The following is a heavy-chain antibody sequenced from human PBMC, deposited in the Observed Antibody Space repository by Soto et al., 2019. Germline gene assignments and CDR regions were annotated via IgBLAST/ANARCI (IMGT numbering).Heavy chain of an antibody. CDR3: ARARSGSYLQTPRRNWFDP. V-gene: IGHV1-46*03. Sequence: QVQLVQSGAEVKKPGASVKVSCKASGYTFTSYYMHWVRQAPGQGLEWMGIINPSGGSTSYAQKFQGRVTMTRDTSTSTVYMELSSLRSEDTAVYYCARARSGSYLQTPRRNWFDPWGQGTLVTVSS. CDR2: INPSGGST. CDR1: GYTFTSYY. J-gene: IGHJ5*02. D-gene: IGHD3-10*01.